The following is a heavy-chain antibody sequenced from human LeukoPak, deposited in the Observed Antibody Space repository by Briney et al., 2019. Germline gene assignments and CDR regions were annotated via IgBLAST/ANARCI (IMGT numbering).Heavy chain of an antibody. V-gene: IGHV4-34*01. Sequence: PSETLSLTCAVYGGSFSGYYWSWIRQPPGKGLEWIGEINHSGSTNYNPSLKSRVTLSIDTSKNQFSLKLSSVTAADTAVYYCARVPRGAAAGTDYWGQGTLVTVSS. J-gene: IGHJ4*02. CDR1: GGSFSGYY. D-gene: IGHD6-13*01. CDR3: ARVPRGAAAGTDY. CDR2: INHSGST.